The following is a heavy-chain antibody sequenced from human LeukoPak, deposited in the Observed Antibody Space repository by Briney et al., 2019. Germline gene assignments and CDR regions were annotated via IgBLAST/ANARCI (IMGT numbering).Heavy chain of an antibody. CDR3: AREDSGSYMGGDSSDI. V-gene: IGHV3-48*04. CDR1: GFTFSNFN. CDR2: ISSSSSTM. D-gene: IGHD1-26*01. J-gene: IGHJ3*02. Sequence: GGSLRLSCAASGFTFSNFNMNWVRQAPGKGLEWVSHISSSSSTMYYIDSVKGRFTISRDNAKNSLYLQMNSLRAEDTAVYYCAREDSGSYMGGDSSDIWGQGTVVTVSS.